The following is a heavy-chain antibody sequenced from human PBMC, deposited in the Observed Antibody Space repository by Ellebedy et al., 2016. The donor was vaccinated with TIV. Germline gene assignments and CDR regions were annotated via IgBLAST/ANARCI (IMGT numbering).Heavy chain of an antibody. J-gene: IGHJ6*03. Sequence: GGSLRLSXAASGFTFSSYAMSWVRQAPGKGLVWVSRINSDGSSTSYADSVKGRFTISRDNAKNTLYLQMNSLRAEDTAVYYCARARGGVAGPPGYMDVWGKGTTVTVSS. V-gene: IGHV3-74*01. CDR2: INSDGSST. CDR1: GFTFSSYA. CDR3: ARARGGVAGPPGYMDV. D-gene: IGHD2-15*01.